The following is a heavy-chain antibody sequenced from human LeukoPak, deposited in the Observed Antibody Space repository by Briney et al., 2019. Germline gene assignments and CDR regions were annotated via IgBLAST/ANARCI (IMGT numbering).Heavy chain of an antibody. J-gene: IGHJ4*02. Sequence: PGRSLRLSCAASGFTFDDYAMHWVRQAPGKGLEWVSGISWNSGSIGYADSVKGRFTISRDNAKNSLYLQMNSLRAEDTALYYCAKDEGGIAVANWGQGTLVTVSS. CDR3: AKDEGGIAVAN. D-gene: IGHD6-19*01. V-gene: IGHV3-9*01. CDR1: GFTFDDYA. CDR2: ISWNSGSI.